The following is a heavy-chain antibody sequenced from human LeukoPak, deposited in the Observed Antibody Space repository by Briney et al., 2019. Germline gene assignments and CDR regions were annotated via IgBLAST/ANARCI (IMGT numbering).Heavy chain of an antibody. CDR2: INHSGST. D-gene: IGHD6-6*01. V-gene: IGHV4-34*01. CDR1: GGSFSGYY. Sequence: SETLSLTCAVYGGSFSGYYWSWIRQPPGKGLEWIGEINHSGSTNYNPSLKSRVTISVNTSKNQFSLKLSSVTAADTAVYYCARRIAARPSWFDPWGQGTLVTVSS. CDR3: ARRIAARPSWFDP. J-gene: IGHJ5*02.